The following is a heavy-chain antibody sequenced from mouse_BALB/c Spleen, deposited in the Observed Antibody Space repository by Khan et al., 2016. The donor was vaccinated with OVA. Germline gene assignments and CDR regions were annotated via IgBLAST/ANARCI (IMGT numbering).Heavy chain of an antibody. D-gene: IGHD4-1*01. CDR3: APAGTGDYFEY. V-gene: IGHV14-3*02. J-gene: IGHJ2*01. CDR2: IDPANDNS. CDR1: GFNIKDTH. Sequence: EVQLQESGAELVKPGASVKLSCTASGFNIKDTHMHWVKQRPEQGLEWIGRIDPANDNSKYDPRFQGKATITADTSSNTAYLHLSSLTSEDTAVYYCAPAGTGDYFEYWGQGTTLTVSS.